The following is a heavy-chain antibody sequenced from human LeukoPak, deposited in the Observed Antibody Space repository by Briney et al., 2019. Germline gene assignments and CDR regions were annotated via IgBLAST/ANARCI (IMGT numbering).Heavy chain of an antibody. CDR1: GGSFSGYY. CDR3: ARSRLRSPPIDY. Sequence: SETLSLTCAVYGGSFSGYYWSWIRQPPGKGLGWIGEINHSGSTNYNPSLKSRVTISVDTSKNQFSLKLSSVTAADTAVYYCARSRLRSPPIDYWGQGTLVTVSS. D-gene: IGHD3-16*01. V-gene: IGHV4-34*01. J-gene: IGHJ4*02. CDR2: INHSGST.